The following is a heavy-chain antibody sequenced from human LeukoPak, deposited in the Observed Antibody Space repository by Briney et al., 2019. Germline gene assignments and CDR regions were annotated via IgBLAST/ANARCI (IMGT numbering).Heavy chain of an antibody. D-gene: IGHD1-26*01. CDR2: ISSSISTI. CDR1: GFTFNSYS. Sequence: GGPLRLSCAASGFTFNSYSMNWVGQAPGKGLEWVSYISSSISTIYYADSVKGRFTIYRDNAKNSLYLQMNSLRAEDTAVYYCARVRGSYYLDYWGQGTLVTVSS. V-gene: IGHV3-48*01. CDR3: ARVRGSYYLDY. J-gene: IGHJ4*02.